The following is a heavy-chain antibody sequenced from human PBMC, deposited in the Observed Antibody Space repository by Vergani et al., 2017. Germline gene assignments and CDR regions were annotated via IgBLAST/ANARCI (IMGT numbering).Heavy chain of an antibody. J-gene: IGHJ5*02. CDR2: LSTTGGDTHA. CDR1: GVSVTDYN. V-gene: IGHV4-59*02. D-gene: IGHD6-13*01. CDR3: AGDTHSWQRADR. Sequence: QAQLQESGPGLVKPSETLSLICHVFGVSVTDYNCNWIRQAPGKGLEWIGSLSTTGGDTHASHNPSLTSRVSISVNTSKIQFSLRLTSVTAADSAIYYCAGDTHSWQRADRWGQGLLVSVSS.